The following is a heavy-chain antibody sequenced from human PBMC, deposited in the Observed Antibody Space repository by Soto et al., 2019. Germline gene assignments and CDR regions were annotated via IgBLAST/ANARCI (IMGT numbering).Heavy chain of an antibody. CDR3: ARSDHRQYIYGVEV. Sequence: SDTLSLACAFNVFSLVGYYCRWILQSPVKWLEWIVEINHRGSSDYNPSLNSRVTLSIDASMNHVTLELTSVTAAYTAVYYCARSDHRQYIYGVEVCGKGTAVIVSS. J-gene: IGHJ6*04. D-gene: IGHD2-15*01. CDR2: INHRGSS. V-gene: IGHV4-34*01. CDR1: VFSLVGYY.